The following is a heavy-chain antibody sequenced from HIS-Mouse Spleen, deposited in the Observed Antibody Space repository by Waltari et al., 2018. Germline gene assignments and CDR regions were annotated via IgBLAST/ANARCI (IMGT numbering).Heavy chain of an antibody. CDR3: ARDSWAYAIEYFQH. J-gene: IGHJ1*01. CDR2: IYHSGGT. V-gene: IGHV4-38-2*02. Sequence: QVQLQESGPGLVKPSETLSLTCTVSGYSISSGYYWGWIRQPPGKGLEWIGSIYHSGGTDDTPSIKSRVTISVDTSKNQCSLKLSSVTAADTAVYYCARDSWAYAIEYFQHWGQGTLVTVSS. CDR1: GYSISSGYY. D-gene: IGHD2-8*01.